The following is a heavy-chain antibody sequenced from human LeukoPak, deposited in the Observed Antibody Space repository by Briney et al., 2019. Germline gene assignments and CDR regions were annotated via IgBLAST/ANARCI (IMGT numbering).Heavy chain of an antibody. CDR1: GFTFSSYA. D-gene: IGHD3/OR15-3a*01. J-gene: IGHJ3*02. CDR3: AKVGLDWLMGDHDAFDI. CDR2: ISGSGGST. V-gene: IGHV3-23*01. Sequence: GSLRLSCAASGFTFSSYAMSWVRQAPGKGLEWVSAISGSGGSTYYADSVKGRFTISSDNSKNTLYLQMNSLRAEDTAVYYCAKVGLDWLMGDHDAFDIWGQGTMVTVSS.